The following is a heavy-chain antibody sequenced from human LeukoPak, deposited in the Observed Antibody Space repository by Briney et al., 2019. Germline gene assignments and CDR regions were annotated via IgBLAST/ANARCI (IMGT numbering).Heavy chain of an antibody. CDR1: GHTLTDLS. J-gene: IGHJ4*02. D-gene: IGHD1-26*01. Sequence: ASVTVSCKVSGHTLTDLSTHWVRQAPGRGLEWMGGIDPEDGETIYAQKFQGRVTMTEDTSTDTAYMELSSLRSEDTAVYYCATGGIYSLLDYWGQGTLVTVSS. V-gene: IGHV1-24*01. CDR3: ATGGIYSLLDY. CDR2: IDPEDGET.